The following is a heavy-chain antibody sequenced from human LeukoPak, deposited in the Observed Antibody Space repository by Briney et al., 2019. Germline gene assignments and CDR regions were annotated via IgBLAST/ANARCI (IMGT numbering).Heavy chain of an antibody. CDR3: ATRGSLAVAGQFDY. J-gene: IGHJ4*02. V-gene: IGHV1-69*01. CDR1: GYTFTSYW. CDR2: IIPIFGTA. D-gene: IGHD6-19*01. Sequence: KISCKASGYTFTSYWIAWVRQAPGQGLEWMGGIIPIFGTANYAQKFQGRVTITADESTSTAYMELSSLRSEDTAVYYCATRGSLAVAGQFDYWGQGTLVTVSS.